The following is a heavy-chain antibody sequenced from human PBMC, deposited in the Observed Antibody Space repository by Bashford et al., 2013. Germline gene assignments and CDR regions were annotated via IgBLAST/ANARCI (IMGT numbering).Heavy chain of an antibody. CDR3: ARDGPVVGVWNAFDV. Sequence: IVWVRQAPGQGLEWMGGIIPIFGTANYAQKFQGRVTITADESTSTAYMELSSLRSEDTAVYYCARDGPVVGVWNAFDVWGQGTVVTVSS. D-gene: IGHD1-26*01. V-gene: IGHV1-69*01. CDR2: IIPIFGTA. J-gene: IGHJ3*01.